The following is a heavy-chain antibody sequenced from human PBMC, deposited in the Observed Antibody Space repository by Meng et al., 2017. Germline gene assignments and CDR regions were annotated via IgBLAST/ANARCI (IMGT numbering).Heavy chain of an antibody. Sequence: GESLKISCAASGFTFSSYEMNWVRQAPGKGLEWVSYISSSGSTIYYADSVKGRFTISRDNAKNSLYLQMNSLRAEDTAVYYCAREAPNWNYIEYAFDIWGQGKMVT. CDR3: AREAPNWNYIEYAFDI. V-gene: IGHV3-48*03. CDR1: GFTFSSYE. CDR2: ISSSGSTI. D-gene: IGHD1-7*01. J-gene: IGHJ3*02.